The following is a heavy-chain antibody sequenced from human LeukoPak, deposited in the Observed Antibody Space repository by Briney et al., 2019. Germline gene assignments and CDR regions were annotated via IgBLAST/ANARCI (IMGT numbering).Heavy chain of an antibody. CDR3: ARGGWPFDY. CDR1: GYSISSGYY. D-gene: IGHD6-19*01. Sequence: SETLSLTCTVSGYSISSGYYWGWIRQPPGKGLEWIGSIYHSGSTYYNPSLKSRVTISVDTSKNQFSLKLSSVSAADTAVYYCARGGWPFDYWGQGTLVTVSS. J-gene: IGHJ4*02. V-gene: IGHV4-38-2*02. CDR2: IYHSGST.